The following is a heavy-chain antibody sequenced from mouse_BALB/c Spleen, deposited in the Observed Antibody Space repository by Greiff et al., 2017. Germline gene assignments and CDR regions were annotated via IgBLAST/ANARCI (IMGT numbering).Heavy chain of an antibody. V-gene: IGHV1-4*02. CDR2: INPSSGYT. CDR3: ARSKDNYRYYYAMDY. CDR1: GYTFTSYT. J-gene: IGHJ4*01. D-gene: IGHD1-3*01. Sequence: QVQLKQSAAELARPGASVKMSCKASGYTFTSYTMHWVKQRPGQGLEWIGYINPSSGYTEYNQKFKDKTTLTADKSSSTAYMQLSSLTSEDSAVYYCARSKDNYRYYYAMDYWGQGTSVTVSS.